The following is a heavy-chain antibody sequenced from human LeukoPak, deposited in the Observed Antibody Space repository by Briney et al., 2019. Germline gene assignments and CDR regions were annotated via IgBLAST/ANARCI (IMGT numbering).Heavy chain of an antibody. CDR3: ARDGGGSYSGESFPRFDY. D-gene: IGHD1-26*01. V-gene: IGHV4-38-2*02. CDR1: GYSISSGYY. CDR2: IYHSGST. Sequence: SETLSLTRTVSGYSISSGYYWGWIRQPPGKGLEWIGSIYHSGSTYYNPSLKSRVTISVDTSKNQFSLKLSSVTAADTAVYYCARDGGGSYSGESFPRFDYWGQGTLVTVSS. J-gene: IGHJ4*02.